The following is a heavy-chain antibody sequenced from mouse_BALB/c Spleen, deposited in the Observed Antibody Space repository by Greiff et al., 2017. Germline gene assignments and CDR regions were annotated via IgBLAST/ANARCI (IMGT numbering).Heavy chain of an antibody. CDR1: GYAFTNYL. J-gene: IGHJ4*01. D-gene: IGHD2-2*01. CDR2: INPGSGGT. CDR3: ARGYDRVYYYAMDY. Sequence: VKLMESGAELVRPGTSVKVSCKASGYAFTNYLIEWVKQRPGQGLEWIGVINPGSGGTNYNEKFKGKATLTADKSSSTAYMQLSSLTSDDSAVYFCARGYDRVYYYAMDYWGQGTSVTVSS. V-gene: IGHV1-54*01.